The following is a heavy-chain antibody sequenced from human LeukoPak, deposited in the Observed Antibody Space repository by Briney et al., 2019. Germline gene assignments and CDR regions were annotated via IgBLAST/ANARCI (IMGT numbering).Heavy chain of an antibody. Sequence: ASVTVSCKASGGTFSSYAISWVRQAPGQGLEWMGGIIPIFGTANYAQKFQGRVTITTDESTSTAYMELSSLRSEDTAVYYCARGIRVFGVPYDMDVWGKGTTVTVSS. V-gene: IGHV1-69*05. CDR1: GGTFSSYA. D-gene: IGHD3-3*01. CDR3: ARGIRVFGVPYDMDV. J-gene: IGHJ6*03. CDR2: IIPIFGTA.